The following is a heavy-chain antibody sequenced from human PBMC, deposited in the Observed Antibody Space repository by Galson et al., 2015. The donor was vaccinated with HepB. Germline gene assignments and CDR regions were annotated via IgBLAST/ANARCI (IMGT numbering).Heavy chain of an antibody. Sequence: SVKVSCKVSGFSLSQLSMHWVRQAPGKGLEWMGGFDPEDAKTVYAQKFQGRITMTEATSTDTAYMELSSLRSEDTAVYYCATDSGLDAFDIWGQGTLVTVSS. CDR3: ATDSGLDAFDI. J-gene: IGHJ3*02. D-gene: IGHD3-10*01. CDR2: FDPEDAKT. V-gene: IGHV1-24*01. CDR1: GFSLSQLS.